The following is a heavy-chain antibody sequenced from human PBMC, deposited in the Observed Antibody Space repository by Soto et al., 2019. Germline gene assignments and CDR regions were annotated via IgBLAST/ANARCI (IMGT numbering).Heavy chain of an antibody. Sequence: GGSRRLSCAASGFTFSSYSMNWVRQAPGKGLEWVSSISSSSSYIYYADSVKGRFTISRDNAKNSLYLQMNSLRAGDTAVYYCARGGGRVATPWFDPWGQETLVTVS. J-gene: IGHJ5*02. D-gene: IGHD5-12*01. CDR2: ISSSSSYI. CDR3: ARGGGRVATPWFDP. CDR1: GFTFSSYS. V-gene: IGHV3-21*01.